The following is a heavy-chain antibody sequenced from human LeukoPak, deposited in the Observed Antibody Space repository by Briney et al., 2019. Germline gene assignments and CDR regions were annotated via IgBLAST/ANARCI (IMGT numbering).Heavy chain of an antibody. D-gene: IGHD3-22*01. V-gene: IGHV4-34*01. CDR1: GGSFSGYY. J-gene: IGHJ4*02. CDR2: INHSGST. CDR3: ARGRTYYYDSSAFDY. Sequence: PSETLSLTCAVYGGSFSGYYWSWIRQPPGKGLEWIEEINHSGSTNYNPSLKSRVTISVDTSKNQFSLKLSSVTAADTAVYYCARGRTYYYDSSAFDYWGQGTLVTVSS.